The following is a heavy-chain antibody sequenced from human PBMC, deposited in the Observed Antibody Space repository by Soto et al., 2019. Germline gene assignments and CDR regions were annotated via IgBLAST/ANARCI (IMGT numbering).Heavy chain of an antibody. CDR3: SGCSGGACHQNYGMDV. Sequence: EVHLVESGGGLVKPGGSLRLSCAVSGFTFSSCTMNWVRQAPGKGLEWVSSISPTTSHIYYADSVKGRFTISRDNAKNSLFRQMNSLRAEDTDVYYCSGCSGGACHQNYGMDVWGQGTTVTVSS. CDR2: ISPTTSHI. V-gene: IGHV3-21*01. D-gene: IGHD2-15*01. CDR1: GFTFSSCT. J-gene: IGHJ6*02.